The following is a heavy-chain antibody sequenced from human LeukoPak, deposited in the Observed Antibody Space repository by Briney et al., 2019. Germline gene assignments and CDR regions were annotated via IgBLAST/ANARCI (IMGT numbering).Heavy chain of an antibody. CDR2: LNSDGIRT. Sequence: GGSLRLSCEGFGFAVSTYSMHWVRQTPGQGLVWVSRLNSDGIRTDYADSVRGRFTISRDNAKNTFYMYMDSLRAEDTAVYYCARAGFYNGYDYWGQGTPVTVSS. CDR1: GFAVSTYS. V-gene: IGHV3-74*01. J-gene: IGHJ4*02. CDR3: ARAGFYNGYDY. D-gene: IGHD5-18*01.